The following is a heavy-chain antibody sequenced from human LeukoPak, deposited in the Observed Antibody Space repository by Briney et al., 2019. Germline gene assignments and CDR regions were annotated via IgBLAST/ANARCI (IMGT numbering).Heavy chain of an antibody. V-gene: IGHV4-39*01. CDR1: GGSISSSNYY. Sequence: SETLSLTCSVSGGSISSSNYYWGWIRQPPGKGLEWIGSIYYSGTTYYNPSLKSRVTISVDTSKNQFSLKLSSVTAADTAVYYCARALLLWFGELCWFDPWGQGTLVTVSS. J-gene: IGHJ5*02. D-gene: IGHD3-10*01. CDR3: ARALLLWFGELCWFDP. CDR2: IYYSGTT.